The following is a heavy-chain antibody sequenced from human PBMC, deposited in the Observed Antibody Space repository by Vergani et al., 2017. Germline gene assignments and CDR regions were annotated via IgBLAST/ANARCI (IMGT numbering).Heavy chain of an antibody. V-gene: IGHV3-9*01. CDR3: VKDNDYYADGPFDL. D-gene: IGHD3-16*01. J-gene: IGHJ2*01. Sequence: VEAGGGLVQPGGSLRLSCTASGFTFQAFAFHWVRQVSGRGLEWVSGIDGNYGVKNGNSFEGRFSISRDNAKKAVFLQMNNLRHEDTALYFCVKDNDYYADGPFDLWGRGTLVTVSS. CDR1: GFTFQAFA. CDR2: IDGNYGVK.